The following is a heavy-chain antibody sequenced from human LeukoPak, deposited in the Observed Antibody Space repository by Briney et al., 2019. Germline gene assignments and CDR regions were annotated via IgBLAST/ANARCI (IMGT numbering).Heavy chain of an antibody. Sequence: ASVKVSCKASGYTFTGYYMHWVRQAPGQGLEWMGRINPNIGGTNYAQKFQGRVTMTRDTSISTAYMALSRLRSDGTAVYYCATPGYCSSTSCSNWFDPWGQGTLVTVSS. D-gene: IGHD2-2*01. J-gene: IGHJ5*02. CDR3: ATPGYCSSTSCSNWFDP. CDR1: GYTFTGYY. V-gene: IGHV1-2*06. CDR2: INPNIGGT.